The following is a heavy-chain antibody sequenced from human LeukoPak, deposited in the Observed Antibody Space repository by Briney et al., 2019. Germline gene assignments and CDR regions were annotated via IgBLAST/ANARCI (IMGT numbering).Heavy chain of an antibody. V-gene: IGHV3-7*04. Sequence: GGSLRLSCAASGFTFSNYRMSWVRQAPGKGLEWLANIKQDGSETFYVDSVKGRFTISRDNAKNSLSLQMNSLRAEDTAVYYCARGEIILEWLLSSYWGQGTLVTVSS. CDR1: GFTFSNYR. J-gene: IGHJ4*02. CDR2: IKQDGSET. D-gene: IGHD3-3*01. CDR3: ARGEIILEWLLSSY.